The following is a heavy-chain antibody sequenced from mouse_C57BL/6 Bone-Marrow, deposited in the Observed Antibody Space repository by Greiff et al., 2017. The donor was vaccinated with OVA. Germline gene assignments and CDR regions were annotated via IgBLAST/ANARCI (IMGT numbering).Heavy chain of an antibody. CDR2: INPYNGGT. D-gene: IGHD1-1*01. V-gene: IGHV1-19*01. J-gene: IGHJ1*03. Sequence: VQLQQSGPVLVKPGASVKMSCKASGYTFTDYYMNWVKQSHGKSLEWIGVINPYNGGTSYNQKFKGKATLTADKSSSTAYMQLSILTSEDSAVYFCAREAITTVAHWYFDVWGTGTTVTVSS. CDR1: GYTFTDYY. CDR3: AREAITTVAHWYFDV.